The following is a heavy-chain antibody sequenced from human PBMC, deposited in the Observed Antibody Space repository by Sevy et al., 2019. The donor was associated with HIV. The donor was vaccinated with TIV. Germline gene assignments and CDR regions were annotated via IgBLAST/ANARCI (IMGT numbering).Heavy chain of an antibody. J-gene: IGHJ6*02. CDR3: AKSVDTAMVTNYYYGMDV. CDR2: ISWDGGST. Sequence: GGSLRLSCAASGFTFDDYTMHWVRQAPGKGLEWVSLISWDGGSTYYADSVKGRFTISRDNSKNSLYLQMNSLRTEDTAFYYCAKSVDTAMVTNYYYGMDVWVQGTTVTVSS. CDR1: GFTFDDYT. V-gene: IGHV3-43*01. D-gene: IGHD5-18*01.